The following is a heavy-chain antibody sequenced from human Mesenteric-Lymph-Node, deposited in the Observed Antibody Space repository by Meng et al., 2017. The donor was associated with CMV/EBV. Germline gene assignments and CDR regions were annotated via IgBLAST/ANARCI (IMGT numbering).Heavy chain of an antibody. Sequence: GESLKISCAASGFTFTNFGMHWVRQAPDKGLEWVAAIRYDGTNKFYADSVKGRFTVSRDNSKNMMYLQLNSLGAEDTGLYYCAKEREYQLLSVGHYNYGMDVWGQGTMVTVSS. J-gene: IGHJ6*02. CDR2: IRYDGTNK. D-gene: IGHD2-2*01. CDR3: AKEREYQLLSVGHYNYGMDV. CDR1: GFTFTNFG. V-gene: IGHV3-30*02.